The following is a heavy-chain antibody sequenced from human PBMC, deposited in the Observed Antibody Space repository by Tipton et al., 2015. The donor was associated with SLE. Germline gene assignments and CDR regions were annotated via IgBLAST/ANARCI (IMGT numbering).Heavy chain of an antibody. Sequence: SLRLSCAASGFTFSSYWMSWVRQAPGKRLEWVANIKQDGSEKYYVDSVKGRFTISRDDSKNSLYLQMNSLRTEDTALYYCAKVYGSGSYNSYFDYWGQGTLVTVSS. CDR2: IKQDGSEK. J-gene: IGHJ4*02. CDR3: AKVYGSGSYNSYFDY. V-gene: IGHV3-7*03. CDR1: GFTFSSYW. D-gene: IGHD3-10*01.